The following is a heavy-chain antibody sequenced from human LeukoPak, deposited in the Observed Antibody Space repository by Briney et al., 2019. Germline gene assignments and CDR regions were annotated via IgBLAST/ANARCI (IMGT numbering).Heavy chain of an antibody. Sequence: PSETLSLTCTVSGGSISSYYWSWIRQPPGKGLEWIGYIYYSGSTNYNPSLKSRVTISVDTSKNQFSLKQSSVTAADTAVYYCARVGVVVVTHYYYYMDVWGKGTTVTVSS. CDR1: GGSISSYY. V-gene: IGHV4-59*01. CDR3: ARVGVVVVTHYYYYMDV. J-gene: IGHJ6*03. CDR2: IYYSGST. D-gene: IGHD2-21*02.